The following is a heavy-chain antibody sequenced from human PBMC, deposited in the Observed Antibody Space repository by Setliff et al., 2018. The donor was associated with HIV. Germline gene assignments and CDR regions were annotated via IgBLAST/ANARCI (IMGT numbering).Heavy chain of an antibody. J-gene: IGHJ4*02. CDR2: IIHSGST. V-gene: IGHV4-34*12. D-gene: IGHD1-26*01. Sequence: SETLSLTCAVYGGSFSGYYWSWIRQPPGKGLEWIGEIIHSGSTNYNPSLKSRVTISVDTSKNQFSLELSSLRSEDTAVYYCARVASIVGATRVALRYWGQGTLVTVSS. CDR3: ARVASIVGATRVALRY. CDR1: GGSFSGYY.